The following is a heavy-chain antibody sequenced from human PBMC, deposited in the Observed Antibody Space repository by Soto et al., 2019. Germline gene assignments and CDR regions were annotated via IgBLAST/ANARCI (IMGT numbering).Heavy chain of an antibody. V-gene: IGHV3-23*04. Sequence: EEQLVESGGGLVQPGGSLRLSCEGSGFTFSSYALSWVRLRPGRGLEWVAWISGSGTGTNTADSVKGRFTITRDNSKTTVYLQMNSLTVEDTAVYYCAKERTGRNHYYGMDVWGQGTTITVSS. D-gene: IGHD3-9*01. J-gene: IGHJ6*02. CDR1: GFTFSSYA. CDR3: AKERTGRNHYYGMDV. CDR2: ISGSGTGT.